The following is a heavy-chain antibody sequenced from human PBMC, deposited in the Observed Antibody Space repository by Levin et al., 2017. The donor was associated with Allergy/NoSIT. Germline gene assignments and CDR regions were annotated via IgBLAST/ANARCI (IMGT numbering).Heavy chain of an antibody. D-gene: IGHD6-19*01. J-gene: IGHJ4*02. V-gene: IGHV3-11*03. CDR2: ISSSSSYT. CDR3: ARTPSSGSYFDY. CDR1: GFTFSDYY. Sequence: GGSLRLPCAASGFTFSDYYMSWIRQAPGKGLEWVSYISSSSSYTNYADSVKGRFTISRDNAKNSLYLQMNSLRAEDTAVYYCARTPSSGSYFDYWGQGTLVTVSS.